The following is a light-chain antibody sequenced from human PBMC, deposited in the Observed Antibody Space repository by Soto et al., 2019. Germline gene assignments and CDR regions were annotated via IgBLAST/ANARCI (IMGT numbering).Light chain of an antibody. CDR3: QQRGKWPST. J-gene: IGKJ2*02. CDR1: QSVSNNY. Sequence: EIVLTQSPGTLSLSAGERATLXXRASQSVSNNYLAWYQQKPGQAPRXXIYSTSSRATGIPDRFSGSGSGTDFTLTISRLEPEDFAVYYCQQRGKWPSTFGPGTKVDI. CDR2: STS. V-gene: IGKV3D-20*02.